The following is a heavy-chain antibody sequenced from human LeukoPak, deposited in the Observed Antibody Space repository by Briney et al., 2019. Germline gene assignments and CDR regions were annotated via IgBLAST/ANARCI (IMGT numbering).Heavy chain of an antibody. CDR2: IYYSGST. D-gene: IGHD5-18*01. Sequence: ASETLSLTCTVSGGSISSSSYYWGWIRQPPGKGLGWIGSIYYSGSTYYNPSLKSRVTMSVDTSKNQFSLKLSSVTAADTAVYYCARQQLYYFDYWGQGTLVTVSS. J-gene: IGHJ4*02. CDR1: GGSISSSSYY. V-gene: IGHV4-39*01. CDR3: ARQQLYYFDY.